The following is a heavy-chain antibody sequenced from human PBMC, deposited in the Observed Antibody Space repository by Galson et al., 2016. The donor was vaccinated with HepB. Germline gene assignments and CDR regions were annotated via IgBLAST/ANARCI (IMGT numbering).Heavy chain of an antibody. CDR3: VTRTVTGPFDY. V-gene: IGHV5-51*01. CDR1: GYSFTDFW. CDR2: IFPGDSDT. J-gene: IGHJ4*02. Sequence: QSGADVKKPGESLKISCKGAGYSFTDFWIGWVRQMPGKGLEWMGTIFPGDSDTRYSPSFQGQVTISADNSITTAYLQWTSLKASDTAMYYCVTRTVTGPFDYWGQGTLATLSS. D-gene: IGHD6-19*01.